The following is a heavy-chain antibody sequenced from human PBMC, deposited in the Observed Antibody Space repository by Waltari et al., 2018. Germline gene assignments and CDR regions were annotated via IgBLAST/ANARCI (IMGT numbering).Heavy chain of an antibody. D-gene: IGHD2-15*01. V-gene: IGHV3-33*08. CDR2: IWYDGSHQ. CDR3: ARDARGVEHYSFDI. CDR1: GFTFRNYG. Sequence: QVQLVESGGGGVQPGRSLILSCTPPGFTFRNYGLHWVRQAPCKGLEWVALIWYDGSHQSYADSVKGRFTISRDDSKNTLYLQMNSLRAEDTAVYYCARDARGVEHYSFDIWGQGTMVTVSS. J-gene: IGHJ3*02.